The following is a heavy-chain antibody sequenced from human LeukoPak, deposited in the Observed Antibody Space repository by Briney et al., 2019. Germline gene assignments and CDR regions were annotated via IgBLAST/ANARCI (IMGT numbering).Heavy chain of an antibody. CDR2: ISSSGSTI. V-gene: IGHV3-48*03. Sequence: PGGSLRLSCAASGFTFSSYEMNWVRQAPGKGLEWVSYISSSGSTIYYADSVKGRSTISRDNAKNSLYLQMNSLRAEDTAVYYCASELWFGELSPGYWGQGTLVTVSS. CDR3: ASELWFGELSPGY. J-gene: IGHJ4*02. CDR1: GFTFSSYE. D-gene: IGHD3-10*01.